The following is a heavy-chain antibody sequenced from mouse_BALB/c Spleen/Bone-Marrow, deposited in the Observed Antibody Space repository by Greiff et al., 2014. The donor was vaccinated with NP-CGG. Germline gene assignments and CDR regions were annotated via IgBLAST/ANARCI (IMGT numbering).Heavy chain of an antibody. D-gene: IGHD1-1*01. Sequence: EVKLMESGAELVKPGASVKLSCAASGFNIKDTYMYWVKQRPGQGLEWIGAIYPGNSDTSYNQKFKGKATLTAVTSTSTAYMDLSSVTNEDTWVYYCTRGINTVVATRAMHYWGQGTPVTVSS. CDR2: IYPGNSDT. J-gene: IGHJ4*01. CDR3: TRGINTVVATRAMHY. V-gene: IGHV1-5*01. CDR1: GFNIKDTY.